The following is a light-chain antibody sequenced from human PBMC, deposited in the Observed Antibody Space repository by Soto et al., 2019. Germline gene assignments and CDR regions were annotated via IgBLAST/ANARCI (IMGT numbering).Light chain of an antibody. CDR1: QSVSSN. CDR2: GAS. Sequence: EIVMTQSPATLSVSPGERATLSCRASQSVSSNLAWYQQKPGQAPRLLIYGASTRATGIPARFSGSGSGTDLTLTISSVQSEGFAVYYCQQYNNLPTFGQGTKVEIK. J-gene: IGKJ1*01. V-gene: IGKV3D-15*01. CDR3: QQYNNLPT.